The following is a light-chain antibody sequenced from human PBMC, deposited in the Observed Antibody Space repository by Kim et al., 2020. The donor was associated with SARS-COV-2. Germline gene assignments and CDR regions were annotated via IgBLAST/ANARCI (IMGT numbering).Light chain of an antibody. CDR2: YDT. CDR3: QVWDSSSDPRV. V-gene: IGLV3-21*04. J-gene: IGLJ3*02. CDR1: NIGSKS. Sequence: SYELTQPPSVSVAPGKTARMTCGGNNIGSKSVHWYQQKPGQAPVLVIYYDTDRPSGIPERFSGSNSGNTATLTISRVEAGDEADYYCQVWDSSSDPRVFGGGTKLTVL.